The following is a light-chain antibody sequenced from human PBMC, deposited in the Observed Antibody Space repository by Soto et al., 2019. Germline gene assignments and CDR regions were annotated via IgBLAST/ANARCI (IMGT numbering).Light chain of an antibody. CDR1: VSDIGDYTH. CDR2: EVS. J-gene: IGLJ2*01. Sequence: QSALTQPASVSWSPGQSITISCAGTVSDIGDYTHVSWYQQHPGKAPKLIIYEVSDRPSGVSNRFSGSKSGNTASLTISGLQTEDEADYYCCSYTSISTSAVFGGGTKVTVL. V-gene: IGLV2-14*01. CDR3: CSYTSISTSAV.